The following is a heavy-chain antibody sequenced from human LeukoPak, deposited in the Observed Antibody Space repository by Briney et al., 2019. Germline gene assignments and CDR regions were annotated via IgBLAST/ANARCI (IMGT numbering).Heavy chain of an antibody. CDR3: ARAGEFSWAFDY. J-gene: IGHJ4*02. V-gene: IGHV3-21*01. CDR1: GFTFSSYS. CDR2: ISSSSSYI. D-gene: IGHD6-13*01. Sequence: GGSLRLSCAASGFTFSSYSMNWVRQAPGKGLEWVSSISSSSSYIYYADSVKGRFIISRDNAKNSLYLQMNSLRAEDTAVYHCARAGEFSWAFDYWGQGTLVTVSS.